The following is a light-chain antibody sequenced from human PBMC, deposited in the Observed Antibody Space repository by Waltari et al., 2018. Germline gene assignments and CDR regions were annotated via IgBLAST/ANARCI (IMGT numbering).Light chain of an antibody. CDR2: GQN. J-gene: IGLJ2*01. Sequence: SSELTQDPDVSVALGQTVKITCQGDSLRSSFASWYQQKPGQAPALSMSGQNTRAPGIPDRFSGFSSGSTTTLTISGAQAEDEADYYCNSRASGGNHLFGGGTKLTV. CDR3: NSRASGGNHL. V-gene: IGLV3-19*01. CDR1: SLRSSF.